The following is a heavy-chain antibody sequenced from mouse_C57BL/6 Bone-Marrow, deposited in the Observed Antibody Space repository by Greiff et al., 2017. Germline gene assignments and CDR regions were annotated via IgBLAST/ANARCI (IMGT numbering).Heavy chain of an antibody. CDR1: GFTFSSYA. Sequence: EVKLVESGEGLVKPGGSLKLSCAASGFTFSSYAMSWVRQTPEKRLEWVAYISSGGDYIYYADPVKGRFTISRDNARNTLYLQMSSLKSEDTAMYYCTSPSGGFAYWGQGTLVTVSA. CDR3: TSPSGGFAY. D-gene: IGHD2-10*02. CDR2: ISSGGDYI. V-gene: IGHV5-9-1*02. J-gene: IGHJ3*01.